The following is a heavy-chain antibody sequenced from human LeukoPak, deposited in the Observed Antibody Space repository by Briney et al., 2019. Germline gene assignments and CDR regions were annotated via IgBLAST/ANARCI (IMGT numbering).Heavy chain of an antibody. CDR1: GGSISSGGYY. V-gene: IGHV4-30-2*01. J-gene: IGHJ4*02. CDR3: ARLAMVRGVKFDS. CDR2: IYHSGST. D-gene: IGHD3-10*01. Sequence: SQTLSLTCTVSGGSISSGGYYWSWIRQPPGKGLEWIGYIYHSGSTYYSPSLKSRVTISVDTSKNQFSLKLSSVTAADTAVYFCARLAMVRGVKFDSWGQGTLVTVSS.